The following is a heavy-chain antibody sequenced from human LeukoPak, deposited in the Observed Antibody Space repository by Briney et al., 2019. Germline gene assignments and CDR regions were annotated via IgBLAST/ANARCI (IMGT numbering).Heavy chain of an antibody. Sequence: GRSLRLSCAASGFTFSSYSMNWVRQAPGKGLEWVSGISWNSGSIGYADSVKGRFTISRDNAKNSLYLQMNSLRAEDTALYYCAKDTALGYDSSGYLDYWGQGTLVTVSS. CDR2: ISWNSGSI. CDR3: AKDTALGYDSSGYLDY. J-gene: IGHJ4*02. V-gene: IGHV3-9*01. CDR1: GFTFSSYS. D-gene: IGHD3-22*01.